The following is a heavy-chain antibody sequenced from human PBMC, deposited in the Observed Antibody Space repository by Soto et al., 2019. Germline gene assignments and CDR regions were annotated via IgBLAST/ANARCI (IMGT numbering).Heavy chain of an antibody. CDR3: SRWGQGYGMDA. Sequence: SETLSLTCTVSGGSISSDIYHWGWIRQPPGRGLEWIGSISYSGATYYNPSLKSRVTVSVDTSKNQFSLNLSSVTAADTAVYYCSRWGQGYGMDAWGQGTTVTVSS. CDR2: ISYSGAT. D-gene: IGHD1-26*01. CDR1: GGSISSDIYH. J-gene: IGHJ6*02. V-gene: IGHV4-39*01.